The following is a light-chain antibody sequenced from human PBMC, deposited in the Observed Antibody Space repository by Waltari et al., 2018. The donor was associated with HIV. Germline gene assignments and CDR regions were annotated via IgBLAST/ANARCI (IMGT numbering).Light chain of an antibody. V-gene: IGLV3-21*04. Sequence: SYVLTQPPSLSVAPGKTARITCGGRNVGSKRVHLLQQRPGKAPLLVIYYDADRRSGIPERFSGSNSGNTATLTINRVEAGDEADYYCQVWDSSSDHVVFGGGTRLTVL. CDR2: YDA. CDR1: NVGSKR. CDR3: QVWDSSSDHVV. J-gene: IGLJ3*02.